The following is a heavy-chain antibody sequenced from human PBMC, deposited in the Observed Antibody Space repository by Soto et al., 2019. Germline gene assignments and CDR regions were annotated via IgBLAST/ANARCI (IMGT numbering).Heavy chain of an antibody. J-gene: IGHJ6*02. CDR1: GFTFTNYF. CDR3: ARGDGRGSMGFYYYYGMDV. V-gene: IGHV1-46*01. CDR2: ISPYDGSA. Sequence: QVQLVQSGAEVKKPGASVKVSCKASGFTFTNYFFHWVRQAPRQGLEWMGIISPYDGSANYEETLQGRVTMTSDMSTSTVYMEVISLRPEDTAVYYCARGDGRGSMGFYYYYGMDVWGHGTTVIVSS. D-gene: IGHD1-26*01.